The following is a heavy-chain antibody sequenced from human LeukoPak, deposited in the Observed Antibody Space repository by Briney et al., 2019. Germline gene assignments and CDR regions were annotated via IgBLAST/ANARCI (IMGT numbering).Heavy chain of an antibody. Sequence: PGGSLRLSCAASGFTFSSYAMHWVRQAPGKGLEYVSAISSNGGSTYYANSVKRRFTISRDNSKNTLYLQMGSLRAEDMAVYYCARDSGSYSPSDYWFDPWGQGTLVTVSS. CDR2: ISSNGGST. D-gene: IGHD1-26*01. J-gene: IGHJ5*02. V-gene: IGHV3-64*01. CDR3: ARDSGSYSPSDYWFDP. CDR1: GFTFSSYA.